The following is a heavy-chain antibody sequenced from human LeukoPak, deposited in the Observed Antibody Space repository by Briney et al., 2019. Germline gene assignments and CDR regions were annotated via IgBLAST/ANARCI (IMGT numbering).Heavy chain of an antibody. CDR2: IYAGGAT. V-gene: IGHV3-53*01. D-gene: IGHD3-10*01. Sequence: GGSLRLSCSASGFTVSSNYTSWVRQAPGKGLEWVSVIYAGGATAYAGSVKGRFIISRDNSKNTLYLQMNSLRAEDTALYYCAREGGDSMIQGVIADWGQGTLVTVSS. CDR1: GFTVSSNY. J-gene: IGHJ4*02. CDR3: AREGGDSMIQGVIAD.